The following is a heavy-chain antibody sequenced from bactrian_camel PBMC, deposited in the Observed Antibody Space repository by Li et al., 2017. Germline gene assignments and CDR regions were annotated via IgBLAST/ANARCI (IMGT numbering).Heavy chain of an antibody. CDR1: GYIYSSHC. D-gene: IGHD3*01. CDR2: IYVIGGTT. J-gene: IGHJ4*01. Sequence: HVQLVESGGGAVQAGGSLRLSCVASGYIYSSHCMGWFRQAPGKEREGVAHIYVIGGTTAYADSVKGRFTISQGNAKNTLYLQMNSLKLEDTAMYYCAADYECPGWARYEYNYWGQGTQVTVS. CDR3: AADYECPGWARYEYNY. V-gene: IGHV3S1*01.